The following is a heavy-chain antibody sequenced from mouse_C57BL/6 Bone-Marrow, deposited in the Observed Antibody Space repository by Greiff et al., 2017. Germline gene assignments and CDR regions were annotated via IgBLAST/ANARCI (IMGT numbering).Heavy chain of an antibody. CDR1: GYTFTSYG. D-gene: IGHD1-1*01. CDR3: ARSGYYGSSYSYFDY. CDR2: IYPGGGNT. J-gene: IGHJ2*01. Sequence: VKLLESGAELARPGASVKLSCTASGYTFTSYGISWVKQRTGQGLEWIGEIYPGGGNTYYTEKFKGKATLTADKSSSTAYMELRSLTSEDSAVYVYARSGYYGSSYSYFDYWGQGTTLTVSS. V-gene: IGHV1-81*01.